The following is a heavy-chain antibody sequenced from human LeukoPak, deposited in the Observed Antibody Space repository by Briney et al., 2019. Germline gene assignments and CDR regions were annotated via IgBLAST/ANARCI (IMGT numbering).Heavy chain of an antibody. CDR1: GGSISSGSYY. CDR2: IYTSGST. D-gene: IGHD6-6*01. J-gene: IGHJ3*02. CDR3: ARDRPSIAARPNAFDI. Sequence: PSQTLSLTCTVSGGSISSGSYYWSWIRQPAGKGLEWIGRIYTSGSTNYNPSLKSRVTISVDTSKNQFSLKLSSVTAADTAVYYCARDRPSIAARPNAFDIWGQGTMVTVSS. V-gene: IGHV4-61*02.